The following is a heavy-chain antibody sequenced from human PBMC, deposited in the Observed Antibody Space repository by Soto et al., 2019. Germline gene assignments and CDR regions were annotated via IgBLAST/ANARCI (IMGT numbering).Heavy chain of an antibody. CDR3: AGGFRYYDSSGYYTYFFDY. CDR1: GYTFTSYD. D-gene: IGHD3-22*01. V-gene: IGHV1-8*01. J-gene: IGHJ4*02. CDR2: MNPNSGNT. Sequence: EASVKVSCKASGYTFTSYDINCVRQATGQGLEWMGWMNPNSGNTGYAQKFQGRVTMTRNTSISTAYMELSSLRSEDTAVYYCAGGFRYYDSSGYYTYFFDYWGQGTLVTVSS.